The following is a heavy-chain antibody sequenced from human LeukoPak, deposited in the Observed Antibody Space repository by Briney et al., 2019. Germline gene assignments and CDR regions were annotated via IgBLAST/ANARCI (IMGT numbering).Heavy chain of an antibody. CDR2: INRDGSER. CDR3: ARRNAMDV. D-gene: IGHD2-2*01. V-gene: IGHV3-7*03. J-gene: IGHJ6*02. CDR1: GFTFSNYW. Sequence: GGSLRLSCAASGFTFSNYWMTWVRQAPGKGLEWVANINRDGSERYYVDSVKGRFTISRDDAKSSLYLQMDSLRAEDTAVYYCARRNAMDVWGQGTTVIVFS.